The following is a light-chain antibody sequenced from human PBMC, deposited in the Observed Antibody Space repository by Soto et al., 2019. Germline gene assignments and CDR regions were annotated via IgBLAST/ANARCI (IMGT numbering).Light chain of an antibody. Sequence: EIELTQSPGTLSLSPGERATLSCRASQSISSSFLAWYQQKPGQAPRLLIYGVSRKATGIPDRFSGSGSGTDFTLTISRLAHEDFAVYYCQQYDSSRTFGQGTKV. CDR3: QQYDSSRT. CDR1: QSISSSF. J-gene: IGKJ1*01. V-gene: IGKV3-20*01. CDR2: GVS.